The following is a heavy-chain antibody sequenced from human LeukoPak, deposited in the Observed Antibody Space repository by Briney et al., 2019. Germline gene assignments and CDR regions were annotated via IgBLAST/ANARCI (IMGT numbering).Heavy chain of an antibody. Sequence: PSETLSLTCTVSGGSISTYYWSWIRQPPGKGLEWIGYIYYSGSTNYNPSLKSRVTISVDTSKNQFSLKLTSVTAADTAVYYCARIGGNDYWGQGTLVTVSS. V-gene: IGHV4-59*08. CDR1: GGSISTYY. CDR3: ARIGGNDY. CDR2: IYYSGST. D-gene: IGHD4-23*01. J-gene: IGHJ4*02.